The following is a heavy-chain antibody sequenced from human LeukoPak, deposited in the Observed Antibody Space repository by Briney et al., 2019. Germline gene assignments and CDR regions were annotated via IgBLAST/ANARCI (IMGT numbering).Heavy chain of an antibody. D-gene: IGHD3-22*01. Sequence: PGGSLRLSCVASGFSFSNAWMNWVRQAPGKGLEWVGXXXSKTNGGTTEYAAPVKGRFTISRDDSKSTLYLQMNSLETEDTALYYCTRGSVTYDSSDFDQWGQGTLVTVSS. CDR3: TRGSVTYDSSDFDQ. CDR1: GFSFSNAW. J-gene: IGHJ4*02. CDR2: XXSKTNGGTT. V-gene: IGHV3-15*07.